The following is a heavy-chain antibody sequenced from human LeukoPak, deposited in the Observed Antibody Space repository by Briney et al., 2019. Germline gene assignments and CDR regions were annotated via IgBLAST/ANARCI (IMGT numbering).Heavy chain of an antibody. J-gene: IGHJ4*02. D-gene: IGHD1-26*01. CDR1: GYTFTSYG. V-gene: IGHV1-18*01. CDR2: ISAYNGNT. Sequence: GASVKVSCKASGYTFTSYGISWVRQAPGQGLEWMGWISAYNGNTNYAQKLQGRVTMTTDTSTSTAYMELRSLRSDDTAVYYCARKKGDSGSYYYFDYWGQGTLVTVSS. CDR3: ARKKGDSGSYYYFDY.